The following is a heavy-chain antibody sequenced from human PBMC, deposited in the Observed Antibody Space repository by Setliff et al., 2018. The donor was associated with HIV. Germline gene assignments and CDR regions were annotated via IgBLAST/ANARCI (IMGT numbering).Heavy chain of an antibody. CDR1: GGSVSSTSNY. Sequence: SETLSLTCSVSGGSVSSTSNYWGWIRQPPGKGLEWIGNIHYGGFFWYSPSLKSRVTISVDTSKNQFSLKLSSVTAADTAVYYCARPALGIGGGSRFDNWGQGTRVTVSS. V-gene: IGHV4-39*01. CDR3: ARPALGIGGGSRFDN. D-gene: IGHD3-10*01. J-gene: IGHJ4*02. CDR2: IHYGGFF.